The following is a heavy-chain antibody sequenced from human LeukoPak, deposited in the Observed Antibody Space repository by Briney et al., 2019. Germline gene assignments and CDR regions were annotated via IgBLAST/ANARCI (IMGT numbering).Heavy chain of an antibody. CDR1: GFTFSSYS. V-gene: IGHV3-30-3*01. Sequence: PGGSLRLSCAASGFTFSSYSMHWVRQASGKGLQWVTVISDDGSNKDYADSVKGRFTISRDNSKKTLYLHLSSLTTEDTAVYYCARPRRWAQWLAANDALDIWGQGTEVTVYS. J-gene: IGHJ3*02. CDR3: ARPRRWAQWLAANDALDI. CDR2: ISDDGSNK. D-gene: IGHD6-19*01.